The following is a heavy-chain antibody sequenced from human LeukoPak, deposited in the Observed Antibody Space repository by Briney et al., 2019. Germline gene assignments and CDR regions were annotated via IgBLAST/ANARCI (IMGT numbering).Heavy chain of an antibody. CDR2: INHSGST. CDR3: ARGKAGRTTDFDY. CDR1: GGSFSGYY. J-gene: IGHJ4*02. D-gene: IGHD2/OR15-2a*01. V-gene: IGHV4-34*01. Sequence: SETLSLTCAVYGGSFSGYYWSWIRQPPGKGLEWIGEINHSGSTNYNPSLKSRVTISVDTSKNQFSLKLSSVTAADTAVYYCARGKAGRTTDFDYWGQGTLVTVSS.